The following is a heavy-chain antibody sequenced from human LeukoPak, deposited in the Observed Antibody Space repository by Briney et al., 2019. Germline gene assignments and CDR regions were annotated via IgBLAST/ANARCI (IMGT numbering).Heavy chain of an antibody. CDR2: IYYSGST. CDR1: GGSISSGGYY. CDR3: ARYNYYDSSGYHY. V-gene: IGHV4-31*03. D-gene: IGHD3-22*01. J-gene: IGHJ4*02. Sequence: SETLSLTCTVSGGSISSGGYYWSWIRQHPGKGLEWIGYIYYSGSTYYNPSLKSRVTISVDTSKNQFSLKLSSVTAADTAVYYCARYNYYDSSGYHYWGQGTLVTVSS.